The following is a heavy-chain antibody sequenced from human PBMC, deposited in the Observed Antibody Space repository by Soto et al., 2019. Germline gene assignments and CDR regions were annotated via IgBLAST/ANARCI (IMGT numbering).Heavy chain of an antibody. CDR1: GYTLTELS. D-gene: IGHD4-17*01. J-gene: IGHJ3*02. V-gene: IGHV1-24*01. Sequence: ASVKVSCKVSGYTLTELSMHWVRRAPGKGLEWMGGFDPEDGETIYAQRFQGRVTMTEDTSTDTAYMELSSLRSEDTAVYYCTRSLSRVTTLGAFDIWGQGTMVTVSS. CDR2: FDPEDGET. CDR3: TRSLSRVTTLGAFDI.